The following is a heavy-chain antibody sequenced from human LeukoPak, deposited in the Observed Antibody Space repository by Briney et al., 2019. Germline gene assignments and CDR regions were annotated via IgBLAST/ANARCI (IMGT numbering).Heavy chain of an antibody. Sequence: SETLSLTSAVYVESFSGYYWSWIRQPPGKGLEWISEINHSGSTNSNPSLKSRVTISVDTSKNQFSLKLSSVTAADTAVYYCARGASYYAPFDDWGQGTLVTVSS. CDR1: VESFSGYY. D-gene: IGHD3-10*01. V-gene: IGHV4-34*01. CDR3: ARGASYYAPFDD. CDR2: INHSGST. J-gene: IGHJ4*02.